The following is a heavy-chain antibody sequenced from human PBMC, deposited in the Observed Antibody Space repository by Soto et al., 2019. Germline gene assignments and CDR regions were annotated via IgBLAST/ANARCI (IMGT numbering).Heavy chain of an antibody. D-gene: IGHD6-19*01. Sequence: EVQLVESGGGLVQPGGSLRLSCAASGFTVSSNYMSWVRQAPGKGLEWVSVIYSGGSTYYADSVKGRFTISRDNSKNTLYLQMNSLRAEDTAVYYCARESLGSGRNYGMDVWGQGTTVTVSS. J-gene: IGHJ6*02. CDR1: GFTVSSNY. V-gene: IGHV3-66*01. CDR3: ARESLGSGRNYGMDV. CDR2: IYSGGST.